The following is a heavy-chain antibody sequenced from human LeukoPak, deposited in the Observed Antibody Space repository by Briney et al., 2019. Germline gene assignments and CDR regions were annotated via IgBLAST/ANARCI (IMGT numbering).Heavy chain of an antibody. V-gene: IGHV4-59*01. CDR2: IYYSGST. D-gene: IGHD4-17*01. Sequence: SETLSLTCTVSDASISSYYWSWSRQPPGKGLGWIGYIYYSGSTNYTPSLKSRVTISVDTSKNQFCLQLSSVTAADTAVYYCASLQTSYEDYERYFDYWGQGTLVTVSS. CDR3: ASLQTSYEDYERYFDY. J-gene: IGHJ4*02. CDR1: DASISSYY.